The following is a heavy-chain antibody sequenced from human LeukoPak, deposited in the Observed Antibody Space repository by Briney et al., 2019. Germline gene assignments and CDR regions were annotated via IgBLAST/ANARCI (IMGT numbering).Heavy chain of an antibody. CDR3: ARVHSSSWGGDY. Sequence: GGSLRLSCAASGFTFSSYAMHWVRQAPGKGLEWVGLISDDGRKKYYADSVKGRFTISKDISKNTLYLELNSLRTEDTGVYYCARVHSSSWGGDYWGQGTLVTVSS. J-gene: IGHJ4*02. D-gene: IGHD6-6*01. CDR1: GFTFSSYA. V-gene: IGHV3-30*04. CDR2: ISDDGRKK.